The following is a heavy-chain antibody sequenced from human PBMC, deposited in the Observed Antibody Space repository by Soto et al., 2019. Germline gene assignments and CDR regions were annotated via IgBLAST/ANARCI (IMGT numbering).Heavy chain of an antibody. CDR3: ARKGINNYNEYYFDS. D-gene: IGHD4-4*01. CDR1: GFTFSTYS. J-gene: IGHJ4*02. Sequence: GSLRLSCAASGFTFSTYSMNWVRQAPGKGLEWVSSISGSGNYTHYADFLRGRFTISRDNAKTSLYLQMNSLRAEDTAVYYCARKGINNYNEYYFDSWGQGTVVT. CDR2: ISGSGNYT. V-gene: IGHV3-21*01.